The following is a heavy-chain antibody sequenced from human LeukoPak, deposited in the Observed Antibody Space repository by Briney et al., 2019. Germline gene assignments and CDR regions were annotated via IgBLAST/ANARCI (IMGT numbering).Heavy chain of an antibody. D-gene: IGHD1-26*01. CDR3: ARDGASWGGYLDF. CDR2: ISYSGNT. CDR1: GGSISSGGFH. V-gene: IGHV4-31*03. Sequence: SETLSLTCTVSGGSISSGGFHWSWIRQHPGKGLEWIGYISYSGNTYYNPSRKSRLTISVDTFKNQFALELGSVTAWASAVDDGARDGASWGGYLDFWGQGTLVTVSS. J-gene: IGHJ4*02.